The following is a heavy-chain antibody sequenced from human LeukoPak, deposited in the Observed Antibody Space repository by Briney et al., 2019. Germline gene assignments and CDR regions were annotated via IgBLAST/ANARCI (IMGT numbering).Heavy chain of an antibody. CDR2: IKQDGSEK. V-gene: IGHV3-7*01. D-gene: IGHD6-19*01. CDR3: ARSSSGWWDY. CDR1: RFSFSSYE. Sequence: GGSLRLSCAASRFSFSSYEMTWVRQAPGKGLEWVATIKQDGSEKYYVDSVKSRFTISRDNANNSLFLQMNSLRAEDTAVYYCARSSSGWWDYWGQGTLVTVSS. J-gene: IGHJ4*02.